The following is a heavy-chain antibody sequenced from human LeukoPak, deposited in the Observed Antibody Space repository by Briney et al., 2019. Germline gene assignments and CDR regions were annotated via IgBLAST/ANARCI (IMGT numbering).Heavy chain of an antibody. CDR2: ISHDGFI. V-gene: IGHV3-74*01. J-gene: IGHJ4*02. Sequence: PGGSLRLSCETAGFTFSSYVMHWVRRTPGKGLVWVSRISHDGFISCADSVKGRFTISRDNAKNTLILQMNSLRAEDTAVYYCARDWVYKIDYWGRGTLVTVSS. CDR3: ARDWVYKIDY. D-gene: IGHD5-24*01. CDR1: GFTFSSYV.